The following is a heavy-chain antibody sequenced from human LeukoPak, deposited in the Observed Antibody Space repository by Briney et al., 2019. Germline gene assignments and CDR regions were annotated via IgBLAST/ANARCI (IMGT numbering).Heavy chain of an antibody. J-gene: IGHJ3*02. CDR2: INYDGRT. D-gene: IGHD3-10*01. Sequence: SETLSLTCAVYGGSFSGYDWSWIRQPPGKGLEWIGYINYDGRTKQNPSLKSRVTISVDTSKNQFSLRLTSVTAADTAVYYCARYGHKSFDMWGQGTMVTVSS. V-gene: IGHV4-34*11. CDR1: GGSFSGYD. CDR3: ARYGHKSFDM.